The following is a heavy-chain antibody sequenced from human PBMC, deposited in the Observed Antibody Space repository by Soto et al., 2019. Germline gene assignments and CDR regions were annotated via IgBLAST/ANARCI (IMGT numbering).Heavy chain of an antibody. CDR2: IGTTGGDT. CDR3: AKSRVASGRGYFDL. D-gene: IGHD6-25*01. Sequence: ESGGSLVLPGGSLRFSWAASGFSFGPYPMSWVRQAPVKGLEWVSTIGTTGGDTYYPDFVKGRFTISRDDSKNTVYLQMSSLRDEDSAIYYCAKSRVASGRGYFDLWGRGTLVTVSS. V-gene: IGHV3-23*01. J-gene: IGHJ2*01. CDR1: GFSFGPYP.